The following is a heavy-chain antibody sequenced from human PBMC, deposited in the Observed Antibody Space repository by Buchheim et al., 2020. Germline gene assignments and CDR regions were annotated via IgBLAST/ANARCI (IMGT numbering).Heavy chain of an antibody. CDR2: IKVNSGDT. Sequence: QVQLVQSGAEVKKPGASVRVSCKASGYTFTDYHIHWIRQAPGQGLEWMGWIKVNSGDTHFAAKFQGRATVTRDTSATTGYLELNRLTSGDTAIYYCARSGLEFWIDYWGQGAL. V-gene: IGHV1-2*02. D-gene: IGHD3-3*01. CDR1: GYTFTDYH. J-gene: IGHJ4*02. CDR3: ARSGLEFWIDY.